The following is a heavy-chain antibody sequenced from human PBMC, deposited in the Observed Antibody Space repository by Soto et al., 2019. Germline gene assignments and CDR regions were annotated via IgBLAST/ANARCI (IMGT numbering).Heavy chain of an antibody. D-gene: IGHD6-13*01. Sequence: XSVKVSCKAPGYTFTSYGISWVRQAPGQGLEWMGWISAYNGNTNYAQKLQGRVTMTTDTSTSTAYMELRSLRSDDTAVYYCATNRIAAAFSWFDPWGQGTLVTVS. V-gene: IGHV1-18*04. CDR2: ISAYNGNT. CDR1: GYTFTSYG. CDR3: ATNRIAAAFSWFDP. J-gene: IGHJ5*02.